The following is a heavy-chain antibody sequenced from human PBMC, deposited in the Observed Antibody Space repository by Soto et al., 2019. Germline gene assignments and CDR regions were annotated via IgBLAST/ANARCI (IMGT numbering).Heavy chain of an antibody. J-gene: IGHJ4*02. CDR3: ARFVRHQLPTIDY. V-gene: IGHV1-8*01. Sequence: VKVSFQASVYAFTDYDINWVRQASGQGLEWMGWMNPSIGYTGYAQKFQGRVTMTWDTSISTAYMELSSLTSADTAVYYCARFVRHQLPTIDYWGQGALVTVSS. CDR1: VYAFTDYD. D-gene: IGHD1-26*01. CDR2: MNPSIGYT.